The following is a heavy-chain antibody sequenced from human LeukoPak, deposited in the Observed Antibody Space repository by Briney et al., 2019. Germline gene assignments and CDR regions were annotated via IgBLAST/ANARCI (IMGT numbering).Heavy chain of an antibody. D-gene: IGHD5-18*01. J-gene: IGHJ4*02. Sequence: GGSLRLSCAASGSTFSSYGMHWVRQAPGKGLEWVAVIWYDGSNKYYADSVKGRFTISRDNSKNTLYLQMNSLRAEDTAVYYCARGRHDTAMDDEFDYWGQGTLVTVSS. CDR1: GSTFSSYG. V-gene: IGHV3-33*01. CDR3: ARGRHDTAMDDEFDY. CDR2: IWYDGSNK.